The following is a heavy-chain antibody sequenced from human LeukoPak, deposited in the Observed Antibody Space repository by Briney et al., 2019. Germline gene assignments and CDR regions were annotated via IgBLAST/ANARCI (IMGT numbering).Heavy chain of an antibody. V-gene: IGHV4-34*01. J-gene: IGHJ5*02. CDR1: GGSFSGYY. D-gene: IGHD4-17*01. CDR2: INHRGST. CDR3: ARGMTTVTTSQWFDP. Sequence: SETLSLTCAVYGGSFSGYYWSWIRQPPGKGLEWIGEINHRGSTNYNPSLKSRVTISVDTSKNQFSLKLSSVTAADTAVYYCARGMTTVTTSQWFDPWGQGTLVTVSS.